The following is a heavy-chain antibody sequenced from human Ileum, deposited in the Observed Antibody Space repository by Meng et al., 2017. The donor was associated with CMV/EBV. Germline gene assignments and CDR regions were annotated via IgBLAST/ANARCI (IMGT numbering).Heavy chain of an antibody. D-gene: IGHD3-22*01. CDR1: GFTSRNYA. CDR3: AKALDSSGDPYSWVDP. Sequence: GESLKISCAASGFTSRNYAMSWVRQAPGKGLEWVAIIIGSGDRASHADSVKGRVTISRDNSRDTLYLQMSRLRAEDTAVYYCAKALDSSGDPYSWVDPWGQGTLVTVSS. V-gene: IGHV3-23*01. J-gene: IGHJ5*02. CDR2: IIGSGDRA.